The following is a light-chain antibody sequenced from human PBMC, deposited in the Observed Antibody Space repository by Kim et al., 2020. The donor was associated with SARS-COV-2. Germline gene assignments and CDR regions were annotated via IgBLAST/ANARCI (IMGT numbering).Light chain of an antibody. CDR2: AAS. V-gene: IGKV1-5*03. Sequence: DIQMTQSPSTLSASVGDRVTITCRASQSVIRWLAWYQQKPGKAPKLLIYAASTLESGVPSRFSGTGSGTEFSLTISSLQPDDFETYYCQQYNTWTFGQGTKVDIK. J-gene: IGKJ1*01. CDR1: QSVIRW. CDR3: QQYNTWT.